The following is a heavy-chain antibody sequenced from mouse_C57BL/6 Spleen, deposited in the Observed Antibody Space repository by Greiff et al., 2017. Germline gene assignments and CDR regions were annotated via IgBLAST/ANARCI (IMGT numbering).Heavy chain of an antibody. Sequence: VKLQQPGAELVRPGTSVKLSCKASGYTFTSYWMHWVKQRPGQGLEWIGVIDPSDSYTNYNQKFKGKATLTVDTSSSTAYMQLSSLTSEDSAVYYCARGRYGPYAMDYWGQGTSVTVSS. V-gene: IGHV1-59*01. CDR3: ARGRYGPYAMDY. CDR1: GYTFTSYW. CDR2: IDPSDSYT. J-gene: IGHJ4*01. D-gene: IGHD1-1*02.